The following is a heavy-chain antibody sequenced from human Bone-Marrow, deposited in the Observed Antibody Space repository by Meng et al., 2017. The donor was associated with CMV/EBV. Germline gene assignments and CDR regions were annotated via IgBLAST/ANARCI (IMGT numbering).Heavy chain of an antibody. V-gene: IGHV1-2*02. CDR2: VNPSSGDT. CDR3: ARMMVVGGRTFFDN. CDR1: GFTFSDYY. Sequence: ASVKVSCKASGFTFSDYYMHWIRQAPGQGLEWMGGVNPSSGDTNSAENFQGRITITRDTSINTALTELSRLTSDDTAMYYCARMMVVGGRTFFDNWGQGTLVTVSS. J-gene: IGHJ4*02. D-gene: IGHD3-22*01.